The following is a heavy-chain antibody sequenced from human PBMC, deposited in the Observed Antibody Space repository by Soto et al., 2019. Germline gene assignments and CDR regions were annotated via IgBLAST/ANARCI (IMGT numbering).Heavy chain of an antibody. Sequence: EVQLVESGGGLVQPGRSLRLSCAASGFTFDDYAMHWVRQVPGKGLEWVSGISWNGGNIGYADSVKGRFTISRDNAKNSLYLQMNSLRVEDTALYYCAKDTYSSSPYYMDVWGKGTTVTISS. CDR3: AKDTYSSSPYYMDV. D-gene: IGHD6-6*01. V-gene: IGHV3-9*01. CDR2: ISWNGGNI. J-gene: IGHJ6*03. CDR1: GFTFDDYA.